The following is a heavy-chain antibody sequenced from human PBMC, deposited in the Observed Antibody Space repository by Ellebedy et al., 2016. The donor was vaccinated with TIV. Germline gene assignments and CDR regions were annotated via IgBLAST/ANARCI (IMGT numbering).Heavy chain of an antibody. CDR1: GFTVGGDY. CDR2: IQAGGST. CDR3: ARGPNYDS. D-gene: IGHD5-24*01. V-gene: IGHV3-53*01. J-gene: IGHJ4*02. Sequence: PGGSLRLSCSASGFTVGGDYMSCTRQAPGKGLEWVSVIQAGGSTFYTDSVKDRFTLSRDNSNNMVFLQMTSLGVEDTALYYCARGPNYDSWGQGTLVTVSS.